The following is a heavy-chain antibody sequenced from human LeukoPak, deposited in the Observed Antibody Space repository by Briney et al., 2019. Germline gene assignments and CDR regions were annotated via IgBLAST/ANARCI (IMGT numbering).Heavy chain of an antibody. Sequence: SETLSLTCTVSGAYISVNNYYWAWIRQSPGKGLEWIGSTNYGGTTYYNPSLNSRVTISVDTSKNQFSLKVTSVTAADTAVYYCARVYNVDVWGKGTTVTVSS. J-gene: IGHJ6*04. CDR3: ARVYNVDV. V-gene: IGHV4-39*07. CDR1: GAYISVNNYY. CDR2: TNYGGTT. D-gene: IGHD1-14*01.